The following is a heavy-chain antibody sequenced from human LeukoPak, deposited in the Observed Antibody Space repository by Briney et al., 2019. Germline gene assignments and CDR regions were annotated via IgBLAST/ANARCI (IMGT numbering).Heavy chain of an antibody. Sequence: GGSLRLSCTASGFTFGDYVMSWFRQAPGKGLEWVGSIRSKAYGGTTEDAASVKGRFTISRDDSKSIAYLQMNSLKTEDTAVYFCTRSTVGATALFGYWGQGTLVTVSS. V-gene: IGHV3-49*03. J-gene: IGHJ4*02. CDR1: GFTFGDYV. CDR2: IRSKAYGGTT. CDR3: TRSTVGATALFGY. D-gene: IGHD1-26*01.